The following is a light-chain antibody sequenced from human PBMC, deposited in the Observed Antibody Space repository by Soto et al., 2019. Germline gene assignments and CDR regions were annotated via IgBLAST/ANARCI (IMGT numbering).Light chain of an antibody. J-gene: IGKJ2*03. Sequence: EMVLTQSPGTLSLSPGERATLSCRASQSVSRSLLAWYQQKPGQAPRLLIYGASTRATGIADRFSGSGSGTDFTLTISRLESEDFAVYYCQQYGNPPPYSFGQGTKLEIK. CDR3: QQYGNPPPYS. CDR2: GAS. CDR1: QSVSRSL. V-gene: IGKV3-20*01.